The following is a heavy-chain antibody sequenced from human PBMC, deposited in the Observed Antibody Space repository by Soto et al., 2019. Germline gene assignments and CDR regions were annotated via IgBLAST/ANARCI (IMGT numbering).Heavy chain of an antibody. D-gene: IGHD1-1*01. J-gene: IGHJ4*02. Sequence: QVHLVQSGAEVKKPGASVKVSCKGSGYGFTTYGITWVRQAPGQGLEWMAWISAHNGNTNYAQKVQGRVTVTRDTSASTAYIELRSLRRDDTAVYYVAGGRYGDYWGQGALVTVSS. CDR2: ISAHNGNT. V-gene: IGHV1-18*01. CDR1: GYGFTTYG. CDR3: AGGRYGDY.